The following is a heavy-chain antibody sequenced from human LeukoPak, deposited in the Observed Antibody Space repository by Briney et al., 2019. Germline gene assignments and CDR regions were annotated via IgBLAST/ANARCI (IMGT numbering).Heavy chain of an antibody. CDR1: GFTFSDHY. CDR3: SRDATGDH. CDR2: SRNRAKSYTT. J-gene: IGHJ4*02. Sequence: GGSLRLSCAVSGFTFSDHYMEWVRQAPGKGLEWVGRSRNRAKSYTTDYAASVKGRFTISRDDSKSTLYLQMNSLETEDTAMYYCSRDATGDHWGQGTLVSVSS. V-gene: IGHV3-72*01.